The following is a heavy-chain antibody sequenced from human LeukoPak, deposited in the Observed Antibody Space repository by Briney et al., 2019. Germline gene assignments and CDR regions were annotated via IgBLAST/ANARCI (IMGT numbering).Heavy chain of an antibody. V-gene: IGHV4-59*01. J-gene: IGHJ6*04. CDR2: IYYSGTT. CDR1: GGSMDSFY. CDR3: ARLARLTLIRGVTGYHSLDV. D-gene: IGHD3-10*01. Sequence: SEPLSLTCIVSGGSMDSFYWSWIRQSPGGGLEWIGYIYYSGTTNYNPSLRSRLTISVDTYKNQFSLKLSSVTAADTAVYYCARLARLTLIRGVTGYHSLDVWGKGTKVTVSS.